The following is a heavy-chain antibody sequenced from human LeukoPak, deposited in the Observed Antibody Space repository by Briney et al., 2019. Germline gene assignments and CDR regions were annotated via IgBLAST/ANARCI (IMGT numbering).Heavy chain of an antibody. CDR3: VRGSDYGGPHY. CDR2: IDRDGSRI. V-gene: IGHV3-74*01. CDR1: GFTFSSYW. Sequence: GGSLRLSCAVSGFTFSSYWMHWVRQAPGKGPVWVSRIDRDGSRINYADSVKGRFSISRDNGKNTLFLQMNSLRAEDAAVYYCVRGSDYGGPHYWGQGTLVTVS. J-gene: IGHJ4*02. D-gene: IGHD4-23*01.